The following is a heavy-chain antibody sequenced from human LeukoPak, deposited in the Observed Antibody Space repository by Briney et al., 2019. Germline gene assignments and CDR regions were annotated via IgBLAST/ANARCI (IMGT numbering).Heavy chain of an antibody. CDR3: ATEHWGPNS. J-gene: IGHJ4*02. Sequence: GGSLRLSCAASGFTFSSYSMNWVRQAPGKGLEWLANIKGDGSDKNYVDSVKGRFTISRDNAKNSLFLQMSSLRGEDTALYYCATEHWGPNSWGQGTLVTVSS. D-gene: IGHD3-16*01. CDR2: IKGDGSDK. V-gene: IGHV3-7*01. CDR1: GFTFSSYS.